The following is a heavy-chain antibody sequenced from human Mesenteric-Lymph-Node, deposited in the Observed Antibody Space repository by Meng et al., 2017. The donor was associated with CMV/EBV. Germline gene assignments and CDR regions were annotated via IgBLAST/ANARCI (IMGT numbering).Heavy chain of an antibody. J-gene: IGHJ6*02. D-gene: IGHD3-3*01. CDR2: ISDSGRST. CDR3: AAPETGSGYYYYYYGMDV. CDR1: GFTFSSYA. V-gene: IGHV3-23*01. Sequence: GGSLRLSCAASGFTFSSYAMSWVRQAPGKGLEWVSAISDSGRSTYYADSVKGRFTISRDNSKNTLYLEMSSLRAEDTAVYYCAAPETGSGYYYYYYGMDVWGPGTTVTVSS.